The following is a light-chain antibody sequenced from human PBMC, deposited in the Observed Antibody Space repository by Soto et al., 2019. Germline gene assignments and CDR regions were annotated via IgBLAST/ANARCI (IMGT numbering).Light chain of an antibody. J-gene: IGKJ4*01. Sequence: DSQMTQYPSTLSASVGDRVTITCRASQSISSWLAWYKQKAGKAPKLLISKASTVQSGVPPRFSGSGSGTEFPVIISGLQRDDFASYYCQQHESYPMTFGGGNRVEIK. CDR2: KAS. V-gene: IGKV1-5*03. CDR1: QSISSW. CDR3: QQHESYPMT.